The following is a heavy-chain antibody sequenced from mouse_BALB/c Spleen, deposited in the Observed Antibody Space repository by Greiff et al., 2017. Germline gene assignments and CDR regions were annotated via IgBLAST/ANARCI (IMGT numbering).Heavy chain of an antibody. Sequence: EVNLVESGGGLVKPGGSLKLSCAASGFTFSDYYMYWVRQTPEKRLEWVATISDGGSYTYYPDSVKGRFTISRDNAKNNLYLQMTSLRSEDTAMYYCASGIYYDEAYWGQGTLVTVSA. D-gene: IGHD2-4*01. J-gene: IGHJ3*01. CDR2: ISDGGSYT. V-gene: IGHV5-4*02. CDR3: ASGIYYDEAY. CDR1: GFTFSDYY.